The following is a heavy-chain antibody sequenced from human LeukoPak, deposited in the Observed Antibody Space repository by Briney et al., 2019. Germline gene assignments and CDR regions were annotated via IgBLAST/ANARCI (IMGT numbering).Heavy chain of an antibody. CDR2: MNPNSGNT. CDR1: GYTFTGYD. CDR3: ARAPDYYDSSGYYGSHYFDY. D-gene: IGHD3-22*01. V-gene: IGHV1-8*03. Sequence: ASVKVSCKASGYTFTGYDINWVRQATGQGLEWMGWMNPNSGNTGYAQKFQGRVTITRNTSISTAYMELSSLRSEDTAVYYCARAPDYYDSSGYYGSHYFDYWGQGTLVTVSS. J-gene: IGHJ4*02.